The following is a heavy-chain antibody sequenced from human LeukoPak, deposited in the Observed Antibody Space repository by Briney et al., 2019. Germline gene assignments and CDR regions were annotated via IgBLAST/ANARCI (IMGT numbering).Heavy chain of an antibody. J-gene: IGHJ6*02. Sequence: GASVKVSCKASGYTFTSYGISWVRQAPGQGLEWMGWISAYNGNTNYAQKLQGRVTMTTDTSTSTAYMELRSLRSDDTAVYYCARASPGSGSHPDYYYYGMDVWGQGTTVTVSS. CDR2: ISAYNGNT. D-gene: IGHD3-10*01. CDR3: ARASPGSGSHPDYYYYGMDV. CDR1: GYTFTSYG. V-gene: IGHV1-18*01.